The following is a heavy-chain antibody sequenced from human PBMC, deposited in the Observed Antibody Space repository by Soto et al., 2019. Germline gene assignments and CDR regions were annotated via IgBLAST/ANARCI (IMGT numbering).Heavy chain of an antibody. CDR3: ARVQLVHKVIDY. J-gene: IGHJ4*02. CDR1: GDSISTYY. D-gene: IGHD1-1*01. V-gene: IGHV4-59*01. CDR2: IFYSGGT. Sequence: PSETLSLTCTVSGDSISTYYWSWIRQPPGKGLQWVGYIFYSGGTAYNPSLESRVTISLDMSKKQFSLKLNSMTDADTAVYYCARVQLVHKVIDYWGQGTQVTVSS.